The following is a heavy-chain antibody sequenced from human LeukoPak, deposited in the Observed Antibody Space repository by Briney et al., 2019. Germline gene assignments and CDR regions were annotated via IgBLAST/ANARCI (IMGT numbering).Heavy chain of an antibody. D-gene: IGHD2-2*01. V-gene: IGHV4-34*01. CDR3: ARVGLNCSSTSCSAFDI. J-gene: IGHJ3*02. CDR1: GGSFSGYY. Sequence: PSETLSLTCAVYGGSFSGYYWSWIRQPPGKGLEWIGEINHSGSTNYNPSLKSRVTISVDTSKNQFSLKLSSVTAADTAVYYCARVGLNCSSTSCSAFDIWGQGTMVTVSS. CDR2: INHSGST.